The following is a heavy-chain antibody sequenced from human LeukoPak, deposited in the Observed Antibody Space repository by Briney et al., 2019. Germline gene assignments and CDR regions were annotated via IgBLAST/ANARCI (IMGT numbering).Heavy chain of an antibody. V-gene: IGHV3-21*01. CDR1: GFTFSSYS. J-gene: IGHJ4*02. Sequence: GGSLRLSCAASGFTFSSYSMNWVRQAPGKGVEWVSSISSSSSYIYYADSVKGRFTISRDNAKNSLYLQMNSLRAEDTAVYYCARDRGYYYDSSGYREFDYWGQGTLVTVSS. CDR3: ARDRGYYYDSSGYREFDY. D-gene: IGHD3-22*01. CDR2: ISSSSSYI.